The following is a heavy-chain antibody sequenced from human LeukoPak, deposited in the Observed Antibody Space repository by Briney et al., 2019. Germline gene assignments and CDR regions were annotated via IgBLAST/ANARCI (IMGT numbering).Heavy chain of an antibody. CDR3: AKLGYYYDSSGYSDY. D-gene: IGHD3-22*01. CDR1: GFTFSSNA. CDR2: SSGSGGST. Sequence: PGGSLTLSCAASGFTFSSNAKSWGRKPPAKGLEWVSASSGSGGSTYYADSVKGRLTISRDNSKNTMYLQMNSLRAEDAAVYYCAKLGYYYDSSGYSDYWGQGTLVTVSS. J-gene: IGHJ4*02. V-gene: IGHV3-23*01.